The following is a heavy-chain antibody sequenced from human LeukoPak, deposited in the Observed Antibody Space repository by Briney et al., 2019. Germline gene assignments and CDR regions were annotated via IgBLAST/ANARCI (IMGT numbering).Heavy chain of an antibody. V-gene: IGHV3-23*01. J-gene: IGHJ4*02. D-gene: IGHD6-13*01. CDR3: AKDRIAAAASYFDY. CDR2: ISGSGGST. Sequence: GGSLRLSCAASGFTFSNYAFHWVRQAPGKGLEWVSAISGSGGSTYYADSVKGRFTISRDNSKNTLYLQMNSLRAEDTAVYYCAKDRIAAAASYFDYWGQGTLVTVSS. CDR1: GFTFSNYA.